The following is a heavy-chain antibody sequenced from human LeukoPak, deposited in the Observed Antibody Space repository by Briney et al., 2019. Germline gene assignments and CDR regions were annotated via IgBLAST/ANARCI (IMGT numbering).Heavy chain of an antibody. CDR2: ISYEGSNQ. CDR1: GFTLSSYA. D-gene: IGHD3-9*01. Sequence: GGSLRLSCAASGFTLSSYAMSWVRQAPGGGLEWVAIISYEGSNQYYAESVKGRFTLTRDNSKNTLYLQMNSLRAADTAIYYCVKDGIRYFDAWGQGTLVTVSS. CDR3: VKDGIRYFDA. V-gene: IGHV3-30*18. J-gene: IGHJ5*02.